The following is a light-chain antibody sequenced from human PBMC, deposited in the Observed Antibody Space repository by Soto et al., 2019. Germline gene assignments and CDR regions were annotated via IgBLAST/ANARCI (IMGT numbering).Light chain of an antibody. V-gene: IGKV3-20*01. J-gene: IGKJ4*01. Sequence: EIVLTQSPGTLSVSPGERATLSCRASQSVGRNYLAWYQQKPGQAPRLLIYGASSRATGIPDRFSGSGSGTDFTLTISRLAPEDFAVYYWQQYASSPLTFGGGTKVETK. CDR1: QSVGRNY. CDR3: QQYASSPLT. CDR2: GAS.